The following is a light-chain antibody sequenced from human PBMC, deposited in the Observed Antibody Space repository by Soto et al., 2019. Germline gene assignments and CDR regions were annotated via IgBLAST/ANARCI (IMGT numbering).Light chain of an antibody. CDR1: QSLLHSKGYNY. V-gene: IGKV2-28*01. CDR3: MQALQTPQT. J-gene: IGKJ1*01. CDR2: LGS. Sequence: DIVTTQSTLSLPVTPGEPASISCRSSQSLLHSKGYNYLDWYLQKPVQSPQLLIYLGSNLAAGVPDRFSGSGSGTDVTLKISRVESEDVGVYYFMQALQTPQTVGQGTKVEIK.